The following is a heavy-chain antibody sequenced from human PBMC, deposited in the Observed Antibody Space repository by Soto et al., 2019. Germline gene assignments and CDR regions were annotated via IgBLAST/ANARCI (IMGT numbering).Heavy chain of an antibody. J-gene: IGHJ6*02. D-gene: IGHD1-1*01. CDR1: GGSISSGDYY. CDR3: ARVTRTGSTRYYYGMDV. CDR2: IYYSGST. Sequence: QVQLQESGPGLVKPSQTLSLTCTVSGGSISSGDYYWSWIRQPPGKVLEWIGYIYYSGSTYYNPSLKSRVTISVDTSKNQFSLKLSSVTAADTAVYYCARVTRTGSTRYYYGMDVWGQGTTVTVSS. V-gene: IGHV4-30-4*01.